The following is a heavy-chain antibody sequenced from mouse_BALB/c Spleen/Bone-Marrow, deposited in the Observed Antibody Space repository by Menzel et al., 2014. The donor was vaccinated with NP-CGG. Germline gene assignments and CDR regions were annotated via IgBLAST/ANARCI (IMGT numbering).Heavy chain of an antibody. CDR2: IDPGNGDT. CDR1: GFNIKDYY. V-gene: IGHV14-4*02. D-gene: IGHD6-1*01. J-gene: IGHJ2*01. CDR3: NAEHGNYHYFDY. Sequence: DVQLVESGAELVRSGASVKLSCTASGFNIKDYYMHWVKQRPEQGLEWVVWIDPGNGDTEYAPKFQGKATMTADTSSNTAYLQLSSLTSEDTAVYYCNAEHGNYHYFDYWGQGTTLTVSS.